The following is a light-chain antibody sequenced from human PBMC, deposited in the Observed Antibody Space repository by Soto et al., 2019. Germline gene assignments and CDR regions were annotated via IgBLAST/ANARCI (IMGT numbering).Light chain of an antibody. Sequence: QSVLTQPPSASGSPGQSVAISCTGTSRDVGGQNYVSWYQQHPGKAPKLIIYAVSNRPSGVPDRFSGSKSGNTASLTISGLRAEDEADYYCCSHAGNNNYVFGTGTKLTV. J-gene: IGLJ1*01. CDR2: AVS. CDR1: SRDVGGQNY. CDR3: CSHAGNNNYV. V-gene: IGLV2-8*01.